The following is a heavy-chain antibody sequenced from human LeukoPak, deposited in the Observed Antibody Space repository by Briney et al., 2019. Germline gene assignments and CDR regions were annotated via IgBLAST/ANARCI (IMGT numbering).Heavy chain of an antibody. J-gene: IGHJ4*02. V-gene: IGHV3-9*01. D-gene: IGHD3-22*01. CDR3: AKDYYDSSGYYYADY. CDR2: ISWNSGSI. CDR1: GFTFDDYA. Sequence: GGSLRLSCAASGFTFDDYAMHWVRQAPGKGLEWVSGISWNSGSIGYADSVKGRFTISRDNAKNSLYLQMNSLRAEDTALYYCAKDYYDSSGYYYADYWGQGTLVTVSS.